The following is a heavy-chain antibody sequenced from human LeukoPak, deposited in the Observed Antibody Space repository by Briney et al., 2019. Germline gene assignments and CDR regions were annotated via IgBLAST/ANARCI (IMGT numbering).Heavy chain of an antibody. D-gene: IGHD3-3*01. CDR1: GGSISSSSYY. Sequence: SPSETLSLTCTVSGGSISSSSYYWGWIRQPPGKGLEWIGSIYYSGSTYYNPSLKSRVTISVDTSKNQFSLKLSSVTAADTAVYYCARGSPYYDFWSGYSPQSDAFDIWGQGTMVTVSS. V-gene: IGHV4-39*07. CDR3: ARGSPYYDFWSGYSPQSDAFDI. CDR2: IYYSGST. J-gene: IGHJ3*02.